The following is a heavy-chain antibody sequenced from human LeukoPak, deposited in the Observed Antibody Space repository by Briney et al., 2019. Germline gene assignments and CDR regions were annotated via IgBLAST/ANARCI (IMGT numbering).Heavy chain of an antibody. D-gene: IGHD3-10*01. CDR2: ISYDGSNK. V-gene: IGHV3-30*18. J-gene: IGHJ4*02. Sequence: GGPLRLSCAASGFTFSSYGMHWVRQAPGKGLEWVAVISYDGSNKYYADSVKGRFTISRDNSKNTLYLQMNSLRAEDTAVYYCAKEGGGSTFGSDYRGQGTLVTVSS. CDR3: AKEGGGSTFGSDY. CDR1: GFTFSSYG.